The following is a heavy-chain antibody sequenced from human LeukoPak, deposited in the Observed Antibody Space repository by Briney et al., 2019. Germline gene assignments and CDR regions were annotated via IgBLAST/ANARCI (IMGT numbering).Heavy chain of an antibody. V-gene: IGHV4-59*01. CDR3: ATTRGQVRSYGEEVGGFDY. D-gene: IGHD3-10*01. CDR1: GGSISPYY. J-gene: IGHJ4*02. Sequence: SETLSLTCTVSGGSISPYYWSWIRQPPGKGLEWIGYIYYSGSTNYNPSLKSRVTISLDTSKNQFPPKLSSVTAADTAVYYCATTRGQVRSYGEEVGGFDYWGQGTLVTVSS. CDR2: IYYSGST.